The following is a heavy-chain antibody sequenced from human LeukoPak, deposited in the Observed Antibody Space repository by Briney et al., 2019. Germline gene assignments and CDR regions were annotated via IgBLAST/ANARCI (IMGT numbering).Heavy chain of an antibody. CDR2: INTNTGNP. CDR3: AIWYCSGGRCYSNARTFDY. CDR1: GYTFTSYA. V-gene: IGHV7-4-1*02. Sequence: ASVKVSCKASGYTFTSYAMNWVRKAPGQGLEWMGWINTNTGNPTYAQGLTGRFVFSLDTSVSTAYLQISSLKAEDTAVYYCAIWYCSGGRCYSNARTFDYWGQGTRVTVSS. D-gene: IGHD2-15*01. J-gene: IGHJ4*02.